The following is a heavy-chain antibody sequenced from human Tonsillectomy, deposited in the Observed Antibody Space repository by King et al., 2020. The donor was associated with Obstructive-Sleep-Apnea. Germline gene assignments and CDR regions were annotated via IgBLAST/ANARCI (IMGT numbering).Heavy chain of an antibody. V-gene: IGHV3-30*02. D-gene: IGHD5-18*01. CDR3: AKDGVAGYSYGADFDY. CDR1: GFTFSSYG. J-gene: IGHJ4*02. Sequence: QLVQSGGGVVQPGRSLRLSCAASGFTFSSYGMHWVRQAPGQGLEGVAFIRYDGSNKYYSGSVKGRFNISRDNSKNTLYLEMNRLRAEDTAVYYCAKDGVAGYSYGADFDYWGQGTLVTVSS. CDR2: IRYDGSNK.